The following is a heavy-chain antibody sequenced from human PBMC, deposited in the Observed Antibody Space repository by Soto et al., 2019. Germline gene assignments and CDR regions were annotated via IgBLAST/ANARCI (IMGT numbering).Heavy chain of an antibody. CDR3: ATYSGNYERYGVFYGMDV. J-gene: IGHJ6*01. D-gene: IGHD1-26*01. CDR1: GLTSSNYA. Sequence: PVVAMMRSCGASGLTSSNYAISFVRRATGKWLEGVSSISGSGGSTYYAESVKGRFIISRDNSKNTLYLQMNSLRDEDTAVYYCATYSGNYERYGVFYGMDVWGQATMVTLSS. CDR2: ISGSGGST. V-gene: IGHV3-23*01.